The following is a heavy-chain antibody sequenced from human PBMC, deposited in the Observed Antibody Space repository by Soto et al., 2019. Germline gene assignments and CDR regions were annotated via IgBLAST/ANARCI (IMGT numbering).Heavy chain of an antibody. Sequence: ASVKVSCNASGGTFSSYAISWVRQAPGQGLEWMGGIIPIFGTANYAQKFQGRVTITADESTSTAYMELSSLRSEDTAVYYCARGLVPAASTRYYYYYYGMDVWGQGTTVTVSS. CDR3: ARGLVPAASTRYYYYYYGMDV. V-gene: IGHV1-69*13. J-gene: IGHJ6*02. CDR2: IIPIFGTA. CDR1: GGTFSSYA. D-gene: IGHD2-2*01.